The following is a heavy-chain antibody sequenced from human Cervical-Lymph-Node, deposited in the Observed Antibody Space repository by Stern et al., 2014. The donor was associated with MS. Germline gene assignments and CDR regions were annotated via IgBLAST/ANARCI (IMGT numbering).Heavy chain of an antibody. Sequence: VQLVESGAEAKKPGASVNVSCKASGYTFTNYYIHWVRQAPGQGLEWVGVINSSGGSTGNAQKFQGRVTMTRDTSTSTVYMALSSLRYEDTAVYYCARGFSHVDKYFDHWGQGTLVTVSS. CDR1: GYTFTNYY. V-gene: IGHV1-46*01. CDR2: INSSGGST. J-gene: IGHJ4*02. CDR3: ARGFSHVDKYFDH. D-gene: IGHD2/OR15-2a*01.